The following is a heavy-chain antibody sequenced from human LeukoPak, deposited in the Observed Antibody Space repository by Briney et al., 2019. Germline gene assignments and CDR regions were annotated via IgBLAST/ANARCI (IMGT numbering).Heavy chain of an antibody. CDR1: GFTFSSYW. V-gene: IGHV3-7*01. CDR3: ARDYYYDILTGYWKVFDY. D-gene: IGHD3-9*01. Sequence: PGGSLRLSCAASGFTFSSYWMSWVRQAPGKGLEWVANIKQDGSEKYYVDSVKGRFTTSRDNAKNSLYLQMNSLRAEDTAVYYCARDYYYDILTGYWKVFDYWGQGTLVTVSS. CDR2: IKQDGSEK. J-gene: IGHJ4*02.